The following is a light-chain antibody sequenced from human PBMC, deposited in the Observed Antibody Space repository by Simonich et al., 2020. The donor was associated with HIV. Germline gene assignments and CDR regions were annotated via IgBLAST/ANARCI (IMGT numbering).Light chain of an antibody. V-gene: IGKV3-15*01. CDR2: VAS. CDR3: QQYNKWPPYA. Sequence: EIVMTQSPATLSVSPGESATLACRASQSVSRNLAWYQPKHGQAPSLLSHVASTRATGIPARFSGSGSVTEFTLTISSLQSEDYAVYYCQQYNKWPPYALGQGTKLEIK. CDR1: QSVSRN. J-gene: IGKJ2*01.